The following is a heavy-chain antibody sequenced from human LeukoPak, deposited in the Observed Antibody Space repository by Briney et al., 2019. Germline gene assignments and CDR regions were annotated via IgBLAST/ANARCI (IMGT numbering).Heavy chain of an antibody. CDR2: INPNSGGT. CDR3: ASGRAYGGDGAAFDY. Sequence: ASVKVSCKASGYTFTGYYMHWVRQAPGQGLEWMGWINPNSGGTNYAQKFQGRVTMTRDTSISTAYMELSRLISDDAAAYYCASGRAYGGDGAAFDYWGQGTLVTVSS. CDR1: GYTFTGYY. V-gene: IGHV1-2*02. J-gene: IGHJ4*02. D-gene: IGHD4-23*01.